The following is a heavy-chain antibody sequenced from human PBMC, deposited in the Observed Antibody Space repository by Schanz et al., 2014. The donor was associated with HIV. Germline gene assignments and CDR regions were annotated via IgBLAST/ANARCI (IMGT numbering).Heavy chain of an antibody. V-gene: IGHV3-7*01. CDR2: IKDDGSEK. Sequence: EVQLVESGGDLLQPGGSLRLSCAVSGFTFSNYWMSWVRQAPGKGPEWAANIKDDGSEKFYADSVKGRFTISRDNAKNSLYLQMNSLRVDDTAVYYCARELLTGGSCFNYWGQGAVVTVSS. CDR1: GFTFSNYW. J-gene: IGHJ4*02. D-gene: IGHD2-15*01. CDR3: ARELLTGGSCFNY.